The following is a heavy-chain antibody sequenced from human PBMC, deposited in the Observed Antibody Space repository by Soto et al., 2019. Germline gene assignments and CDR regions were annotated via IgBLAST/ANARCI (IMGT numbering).Heavy chain of an antibody. D-gene: IGHD6-13*01. V-gene: IGHV3-33*01. CDR1: GFTFSSYG. Sequence: GSLRLSCAASGFTFSSYGMHWVRQAQGKGLEWVSVIWYDGSNKYYADSVKGRFTISRDNSKNTLYLQMNSLRAEDTAVYYCARDSSSSWYSVSYYYYYGMDVWGQGTTVTVSS. CDR3: ARDSSSSWYSVSYYYYYGMDV. CDR2: IWYDGSNK. J-gene: IGHJ6*02.